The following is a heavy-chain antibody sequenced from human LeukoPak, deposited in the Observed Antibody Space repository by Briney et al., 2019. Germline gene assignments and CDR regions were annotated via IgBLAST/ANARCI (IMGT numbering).Heavy chain of an antibody. J-gene: IGHJ4*02. CDR3: VFYGDYAPYYFDY. CDR1: GGSISSGGYS. V-gene: IGHV4-30-2*01. D-gene: IGHD4-17*01. Sequence: SETLSLTCAVSGGSISSGGYSWSWIRQPPGKGLEWIGYIYHSGSTYYNPSLKSRVTISVDRSKNQFSLKLSSVTAADTAVYYCVFYGDYAPYYFDYWGQGTLVTVSS. CDR2: IYHSGST.